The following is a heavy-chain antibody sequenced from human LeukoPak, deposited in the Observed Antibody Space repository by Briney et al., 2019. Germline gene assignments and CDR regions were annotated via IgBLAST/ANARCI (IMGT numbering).Heavy chain of an antibody. CDR1: GSIFSSYS. CDR3: ARETDSSEFDY. J-gene: IGHJ4*02. CDR2: ISSVKNYV. D-gene: IGHD6-13*01. V-gene: IGHV3-21*01. Sequence: PGGSLRLSCAASGSIFSSYSMNWVRQAPGKGLEWVSSISSVKNYVYYTDSARGRFTISRDNAKNSPYLQMDSLRAEDTAVYYCARETDSSEFDYWGQGALVTVSS.